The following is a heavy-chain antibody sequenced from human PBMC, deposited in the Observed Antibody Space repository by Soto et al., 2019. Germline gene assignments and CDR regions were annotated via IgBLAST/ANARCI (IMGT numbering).Heavy chain of an antibody. D-gene: IGHD6-6*01. J-gene: IGHJ6*02. CDR2: IWYDGSNK. V-gene: IGHV3-33*01. Sequence: GGSLRLSCAASGFTFSSYGMHWVRQAPGKGLEWGAVIWYDGSNKYYADSVKGRFTISRDNSKNTLYLQMNSLRAEDTAVYYCARQGAARLGYYYYGMDVWGQGTTVTVSS. CDR3: ARQGAARLGYYYYGMDV. CDR1: GFTFSSYG.